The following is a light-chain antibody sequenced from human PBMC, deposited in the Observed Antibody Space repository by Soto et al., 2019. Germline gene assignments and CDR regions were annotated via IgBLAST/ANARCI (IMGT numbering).Light chain of an antibody. CDR1: QSVSSSY. CDR2: GAS. J-gene: IGKJ2*01. CDR3: QQYGSSPPYT. V-gene: IGKV3-20*01. Sequence: EIVLTQSPGTLSLSPGERATLSCRASQSVSSSYLAWYQQKPGQAPRLLIYGASSRATGIPARFSGSGSGTDFTLTISRLEPEDFAVYYWQQYGSSPPYTFGQGTKLEIK.